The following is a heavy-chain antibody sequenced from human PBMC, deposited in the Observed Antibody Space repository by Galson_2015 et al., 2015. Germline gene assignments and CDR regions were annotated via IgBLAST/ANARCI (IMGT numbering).Heavy chain of an antibody. V-gene: IGHV3-53*01. Sequence: SLRLSCAVSGFTVSRSYMSWVRQAPGKGLEWVASIYSGGGTYYADSMKGRFTLSRDNFKKKVFLQMNGLRAEDTARYYCARGEGRTEGFPHWGQGTLVTVSS. J-gene: IGHJ4*02. D-gene: IGHD1-14*01. CDR2: IYSGGGT. CDR1: GFTVSRSY. CDR3: ARGEGRTEGFPH.